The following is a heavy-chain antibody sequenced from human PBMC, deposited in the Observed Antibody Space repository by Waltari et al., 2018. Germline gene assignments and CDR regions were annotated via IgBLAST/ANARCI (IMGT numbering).Heavy chain of an antibody. J-gene: IGHJ4*02. D-gene: IGHD6-19*01. Sequence: QLQLQESGPGLVKTSETLTLNCNVSGGSISSSGHYWGGIRQSPGKGVGWIGNIYYSGSTNYTPSLKGRVTISVDTSKNQFSLKLSSVTAADTAVYYCAKDEHYSNDWYGGIDSWGQGVLVTVSS. CDR1: GGSISSSGHY. CDR3: AKDEHYSNDWYGGIDS. CDR2: IYYSGST. V-gene: IGHV4-39*07.